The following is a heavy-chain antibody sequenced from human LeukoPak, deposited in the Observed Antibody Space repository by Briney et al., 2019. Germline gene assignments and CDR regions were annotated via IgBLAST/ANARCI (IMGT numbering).Heavy chain of an antibody. J-gene: IGHJ4*02. CDR3: ARYSGFGVPDY. CDR2: TYYRSTWYN. V-gene: IGHV6-1*01. CDR1: GDSVSSKNAA. D-gene: IGHD2-21*01. Sequence: SQTLSLTCAISGDSVSSKNAARNWIRQSPSSGIGWLGRTYYRSTWYNDYAVSVGGRIPIKPDTSKNQFYLSLYSVTPEDTAVYYCARYSGFGVPDYWGQGTLVTVSS.